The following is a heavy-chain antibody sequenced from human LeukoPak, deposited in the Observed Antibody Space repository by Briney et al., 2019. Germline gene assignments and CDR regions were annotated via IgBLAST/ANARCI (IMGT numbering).Heavy chain of an antibody. Sequence: PSETLSLTCTVSGDSISRSSYYWGWIRQPPGKGLEWIGSIYYSGSTYYNPSLKSRVTISVDTSKSQLSLKLSSVTAADTALYYCARRKSGRGFDYWGQGTLVTISS. CDR1: GDSISRSSYY. J-gene: IGHJ4*02. CDR2: IYYSGST. V-gene: IGHV4-39*01. D-gene: IGHD1-26*01. CDR3: ARRKSGRGFDY.